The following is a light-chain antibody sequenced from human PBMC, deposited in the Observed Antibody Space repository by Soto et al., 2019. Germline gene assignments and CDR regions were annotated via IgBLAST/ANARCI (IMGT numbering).Light chain of an antibody. J-gene: IGKJ4*01. V-gene: IGKV4-1*01. Sequence: DIVMTQSPDSLAVSLGERATINCKSSQSVLYSSNNNNYIAWYQQKPGQPPRLLIYWASTRKSGVPDRFSGSGSGTDFTLTISSLQAEDVAVYFCQQYLSAPLTFGGGTKVEIK. CDR2: WAS. CDR1: QSVLYSSNNNNY. CDR3: QQYLSAPLT.